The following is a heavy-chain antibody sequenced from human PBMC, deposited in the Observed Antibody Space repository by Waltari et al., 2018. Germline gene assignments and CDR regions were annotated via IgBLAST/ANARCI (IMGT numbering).Heavy chain of an antibody. J-gene: IGHJ6*02. D-gene: IGHD2-2*01. V-gene: IGHV4-39*01. CDR3: ARLSPHCSSTSCPWGYYYYGMDV. Sequence: QLQLQESGPGLVKPSETLSLTCTVSGGSISSSSYYWGWIRQPPGKGLEWIGSIYYSGSTYYNPSLKSRVTISVDTSKNQFSLKLSSVTAADTAVYYCARLSPHCSSTSCPWGYYYYGMDVWGQGTTVTVSS. CDR1: GGSISSSSYY. CDR2: IYYSGST.